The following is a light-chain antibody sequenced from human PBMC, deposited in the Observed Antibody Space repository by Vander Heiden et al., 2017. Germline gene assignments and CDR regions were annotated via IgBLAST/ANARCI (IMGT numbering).Light chain of an antibody. CDR3: SSYTSSSTSWV. Sequence: QSALTQPAPVSGSPGQSITISCTGTSSDVGGYNYVSWYQQHPGKAPKVIIYDVSNRPSGVSNRFSGSKSGNTASLTISGLQSEDEADYHCSSYTSSSTSWVFGGGTKLTVL. J-gene: IGLJ3*02. CDR1: SSDVGGYNY. CDR2: DVS. V-gene: IGLV2-14*03.